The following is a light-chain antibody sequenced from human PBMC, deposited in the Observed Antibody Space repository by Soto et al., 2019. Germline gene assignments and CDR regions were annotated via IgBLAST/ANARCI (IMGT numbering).Light chain of an antibody. Sequence: QSVLTQSPSASASLGASVKLTCTLSSGHSSYAIAWHQQQPEKGPRYLMKLNSDGSHNKGDGIPDRFSGYSSGAERYLTISSLQSEDEADYYCQTWGTGIVVFGGGTKLTVL. CDR2: LNSDGSH. CDR1: SGHSSYA. V-gene: IGLV4-69*01. J-gene: IGLJ2*01. CDR3: QTWGTGIVV.